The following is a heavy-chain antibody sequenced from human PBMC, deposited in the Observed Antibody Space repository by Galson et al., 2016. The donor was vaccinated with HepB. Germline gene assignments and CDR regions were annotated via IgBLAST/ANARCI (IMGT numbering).Heavy chain of an antibody. V-gene: IGHV3-48*02. CDR2: ISSRSSPI. CDR1: GFTFSNYS. D-gene: IGHD1-26*01. Sequence: SLRLSCAASGFTFSNYSMNWVRQAPGKGLEWVSYISSRSSPIYYANSVKGRFTISRDNARNSLYLHMNSLRDEDTAVYYCERDSHVGATPFDYWGQGTLVTVSS. CDR3: ERDSHVGATPFDY. J-gene: IGHJ4*02.